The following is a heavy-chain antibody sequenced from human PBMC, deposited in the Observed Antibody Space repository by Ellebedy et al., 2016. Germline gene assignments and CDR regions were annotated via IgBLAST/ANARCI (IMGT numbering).Heavy chain of an antibody. CDR2: ISYDGSNK. CDR3: AKGSGTYGMDV. J-gene: IGHJ6*02. Sequence: GGSLRLXXAASGFTFSSYGMHWVRQAPGKGLEWVAVISYDGSNKYYADSVKGRFTISRDNSKNTLYLQMNSLRAEDTAVYYCAKGSGTYGMDVWGQGTTVTVSS. V-gene: IGHV3-30*18. CDR1: GFTFSSYG. D-gene: IGHD2-15*01.